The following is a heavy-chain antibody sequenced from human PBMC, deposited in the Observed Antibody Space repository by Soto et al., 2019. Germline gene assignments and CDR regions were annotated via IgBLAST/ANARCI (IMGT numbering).Heavy chain of an antibody. V-gene: IGHV1-18*01. CDR2: ISAYNGNT. Sequence: QVQLVQSGAEVKKPGASVKVSCKASGYTFTSYGISWVRQAPGQGLEWMGWISAYNGNTNYAQKLQGRVTMTTDTATSTAYMELRSLRSDDTAVYYCARDRPPWTVTTGWFDPWGQGTLVTVSS. CDR3: ARDRPPWTVTTGWFDP. D-gene: IGHD4-17*01. CDR1: GYTFTSYG. J-gene: IGHJ5*02.